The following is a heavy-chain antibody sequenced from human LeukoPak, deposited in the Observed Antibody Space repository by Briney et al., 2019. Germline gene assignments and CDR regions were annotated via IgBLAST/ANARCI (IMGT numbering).Heavy chain of an antibody. J-gene: IGHJ2*01. CDR1: GFTFTNYW. CDR3: AKNWGTFSWFFDL. Sequence: GGSLRLSCAASGFTFTNYWMSWVRQAPGKGLEWVADIDQHGSEKYYVDSVKGRFTISRDNAKKSLYLQMNSLRAEDTAVYHCAKNWGTFSWFFDLWGRGTLVTVSS. CDR2: IDQHGSEK. D-gene: IGHD7-27*01. V-gene: IGHV3-7*03.